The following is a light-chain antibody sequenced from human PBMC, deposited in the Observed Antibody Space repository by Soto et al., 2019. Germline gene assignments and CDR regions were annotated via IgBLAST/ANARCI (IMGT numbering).Light chain of an antibody. J-gene: IGKJ4*01. CDR1: QSISTNH. CDR3: QQYDNSPDT. CDR2: DAS. V-gene: IGKV3-20*01. Sequence: EIVLTQSPGTLFLSPGERATLSCRASQSISTNHLAWYQQKPGQAPRVLIYDASSRATGIPDRFSGSGSGTDFTLTVSRLEPEDFAVYYCQQYDNSPDTFGGGTKVDI.